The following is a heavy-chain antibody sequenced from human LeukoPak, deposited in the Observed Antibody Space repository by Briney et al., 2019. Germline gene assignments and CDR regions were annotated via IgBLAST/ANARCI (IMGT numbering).Heavy chain of an antibody. V-gene: IGHV4-59*01. CDR2: IYYSGST. J-gene: IGHJ3*02. D-gene: IGHD6-19*01. Sequence: SETLSLTCAVYGGSFSGYYWSWIRQPPGKGLEWIGYIYYSGSTNYNPSLKSRVTISVDTSKNQFSLKLSSVTAADTAVYYCAREGAVAGFDTHDAFDIWGQGTMVTVSS. CDR1: GGSFSGYY. CDR3: AREGAVAGFDTHDAFDI.